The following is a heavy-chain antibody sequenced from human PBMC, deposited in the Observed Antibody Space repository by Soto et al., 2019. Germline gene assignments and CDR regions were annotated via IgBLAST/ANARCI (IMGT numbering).Heavy chain of an antibody. J-gene: IGHJ4*02. CDR2: IYWDEDK. V-gene: IGHV2-5*02. Sequence: QITLKESGPTLVKPTQTLTLTCTFSGFSLSTRGVAVGWFRQPPGKALEWLALIYWDEDKWYSPSLKTRLTITDYTSKNQVVLTRTNMDPVDTATYYCAHRPRGYAYYFDYWGQGTLVTVSS. CDR3: AHRPRGYAYYFDY. D-gene: IGHD5-12*01. CDR1: GFSLSTRGVA.